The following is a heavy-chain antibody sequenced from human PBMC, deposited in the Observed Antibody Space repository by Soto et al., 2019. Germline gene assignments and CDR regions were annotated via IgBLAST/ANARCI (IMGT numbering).Heavy chain of an antibody. CDR3: ARDIGSYAYAEGY. Sequence: TSETLSLTCSVSGGSINSYWWSWIRQPAGKGLEWIGRVYSSGTTDYNPSLNSRATMSVETSKNQFSLKLTSVTAADTAVSYCARDIGSYAYAEGYWGQGIQVTVSS. J-gene: IGHJ4*02. D-gene: IGHD2-2*01. CDR2: VYSSGTT. CDR1: GGSINSYW. V-gene: IGHV4-4*07.